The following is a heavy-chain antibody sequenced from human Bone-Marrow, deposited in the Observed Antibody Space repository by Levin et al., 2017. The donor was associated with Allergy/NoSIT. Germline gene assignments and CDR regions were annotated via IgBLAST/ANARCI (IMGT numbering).Heavy chain of an antibody. Sequence: PGGSLRLSCAASGFTFSDYYMSWIRQAPGKGLVWVSYISTSSSYTNHVDSVKGRFTISRDNAKNSLYLQMNSLRAEDTAVYYCARDGRGKVESSGWTRSGAFDIWGQGTMVTVSS. CDR2: ISTSSSYT. J-gene: IGHJ3*02. CDR3: ARDGRGKVESSGWTRSGAFDI. CDR1: GFTFSDYY. V-gene: IGHV3-11*05. D-gene: IGHD6-19*01.